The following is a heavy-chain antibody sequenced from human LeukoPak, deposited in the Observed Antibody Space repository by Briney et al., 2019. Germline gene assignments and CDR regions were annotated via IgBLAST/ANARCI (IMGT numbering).Heavy chain of an antibody. CDR2: ICPGDSDT. Sequence: KIGESLKISCKGSGYSFTSYWIGWVRQMPGKGLEWVGIICPGDSDTRYSPSFQGKVAISADKSISTAYLQWSSLRASDTAMYYCARQFGLYSSSFFDYWGQGTLVTVSS. J-gene: IGHJ4*02. V-gene: IGHV5-51*01. CDR1: GYSFTSYW. CDR3: ARQFGLYSSSFFDY. D-gene: IGHD6-13*01.